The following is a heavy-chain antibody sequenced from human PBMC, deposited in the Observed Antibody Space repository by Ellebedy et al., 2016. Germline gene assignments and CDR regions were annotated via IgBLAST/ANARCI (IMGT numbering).Heavy chain of an antibody. D-gene: IGHD1-14*01. V-gene: IGHV3-53*01. Sequence: GGSLRLSCAVSGLAVSGNYMSWVRQAPGAGLDWVSIIHAGGATFSADSVKGRFTMSRDISKNTVYLQMDSLRVEDTAVYYCVRGINSDSWGQGTLVTVSS. CDR3: VRGINSDS. J-gene: IGHJ4*02. CDR2: IHAGGAT. CDR1: GLAVSGNY.